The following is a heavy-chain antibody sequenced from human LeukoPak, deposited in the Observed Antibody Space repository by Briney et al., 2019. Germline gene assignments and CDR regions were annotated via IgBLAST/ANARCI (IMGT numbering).Heavy chain of an antibody. CDR1: GYTFTGYY. J-gene: IGHJ3*02. CDR2: INPNSGGT. CDR3: ARAHIVVVPAANGVFAFDI. D-gene: IGHD2-2*01. Sequence: ASVKVSCKASGYTFTGYYMHWVRQAPGQGLEWMGWINPNSGGTNYAQKLQGRVTMTTDTSTSTAYMELRSLRSDDTAVYYCARAHIVVVPAANGVFAFDIWGQGTMVTVSS. V-gene: IGHV1-2*02.